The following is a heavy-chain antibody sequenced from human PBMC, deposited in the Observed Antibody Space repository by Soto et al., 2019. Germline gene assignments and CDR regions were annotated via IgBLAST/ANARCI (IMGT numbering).Heavy chain of an antibody. Sequence: GGSLRLSCAASGFTFSDYYMSWIRQAPGKGLEWVSYISSSGSTIYYADSVKGRFTISRDNAKNSLYLQMNSLRAEDTAVYYCARERRAFGVVNINTSLVDYWGQGTLVTVSS. J-gene: IGHJ4*02. D-gene: IGHD3-3*01. V-gene: IGHV3-11*01. CDR2: ISSSGSTI. CDR1: GFTFSDYY. CDR3: ARERRAFGVVNINTSLVDY.